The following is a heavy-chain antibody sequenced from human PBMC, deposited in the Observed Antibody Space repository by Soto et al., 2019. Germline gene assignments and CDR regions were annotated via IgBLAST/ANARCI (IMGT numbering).Heavy chain of an antibody. CDR1: GGSISDGYY. D-gene: IGHD3-22*01. Sequence: SETLSLTCTVSGGSISDGYYWTWIRQHPGEGLEWIGSISASGSTSYNPSLKSRLTVSVDKSKNQFSLNLRSVTAADTAVYYCARRDRSGFSYWLDTWGQGTLVTVSS. J-gene: IGHJ5*02. CDR2: ISASGST. CDR3: ARRDRSGFSYWLDT. V-gene: IGHV4-31*03.